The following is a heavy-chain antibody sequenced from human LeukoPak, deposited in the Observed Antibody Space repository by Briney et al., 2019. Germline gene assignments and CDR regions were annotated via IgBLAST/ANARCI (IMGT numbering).Heavy chain of an antibody. CDR1: GGSISSSSYY. V-gene: IGHV4-61*05. D-gene: IGHD2-2*01. J-gene: IGHJ6*03. Sequence: SETLSLTCTVSGGSISSSSYYWGWIRQPPGKGLEWIGYIYYSGSTNYNPSLKSRVTISVDTSKNQFSLRLSSVTAADTAVYYCARMRLGYCSSTTCYNYYYYMDVWGKGTTVTVSS. CDR3: ARMRLGYCSSTTCYNYYYYMDV. CDR2: IYYSGST.